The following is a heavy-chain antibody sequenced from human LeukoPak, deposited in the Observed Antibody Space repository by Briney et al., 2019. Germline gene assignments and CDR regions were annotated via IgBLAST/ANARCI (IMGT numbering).Heavy chain of an antibody. CDR2: ISYGGST. Sequence: SETLSLTCAVSGGSINGYYWSWIRQSPGKGLAWIGYISYGGSTNYNPSFKSRVTISVDTSKNQFSLKLRSVTAADTAVYYCARSRGSGSYFESWGQGTLVTVSS. D-gene: IGHD3-10*01. J-gene: IGHJ4*02. CDR3: ARSRGSGSYFES. CDR1: GGSINGYY. V-gene: IGHV4-59*01.